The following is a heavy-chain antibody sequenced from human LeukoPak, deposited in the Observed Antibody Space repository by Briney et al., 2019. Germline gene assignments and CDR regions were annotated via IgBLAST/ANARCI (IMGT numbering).Heavy chain of an antibody. J-gene: IGHJ3*02. CDR1: GFTFGDYA. Sequence: PGGSLRLSCTPSGFTFGDYAMSWGRQAPGKGLEWVGFIRSKAFGGTIEYAASVKGRFTVSRDDSKIIVHLQMNILKTEDTAVYCCTWRGGPGSIDSFDSWGQGTMVTVSS. V-gene: IGHV3-49*04. CDR2: IRSKAFGGTI. CDR3: TWRGGPGSIDSFDS. D-gene: IGHD3-10*01.